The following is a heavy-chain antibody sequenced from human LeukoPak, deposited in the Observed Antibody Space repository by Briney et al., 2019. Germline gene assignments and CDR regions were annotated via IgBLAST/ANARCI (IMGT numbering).Heavy chain of an antibody. D-gene: IGHD7-27*01. Sequence: GASVKVSCTASGYTFTNFHVHWVRQAPGQGLQWMGWTNTNNGNSNYEQAFQGRVTMTTDTSTSTAYMELRSLTSDDTAVYYCAREEMGTTDNWGQGTLVTVSS. J-gene: IGHJ4*02. CDR3: AREEMGTTDN. CDR1: GYTFTNFH. CDR2: TNTNNGNS. V-gene: IGHV1-18*01.